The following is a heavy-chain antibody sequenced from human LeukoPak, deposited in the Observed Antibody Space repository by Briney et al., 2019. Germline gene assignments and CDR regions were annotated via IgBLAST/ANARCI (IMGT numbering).Heavy chain of an antibody. V-gene: IGHV3-21*04. D-gene: IGHD6-19*01. J-gene: IGHJ6*02. CDR1: GLTFSSYS. Sequence: GGSLRLSCAASGLTFSSYSMNWVRQAPGKGLECVSCISSSSSYIYYADSVKGRFTISRDNSKNTLYLQMSSLRAEDTAVYYCAKALTPETRTYSSGWSYYYYGMDVWGQGTTVTVSS. CDR2: ISSSSSYI. CDR3: AKALTPETRTYSSGWSYYYYGMDV.